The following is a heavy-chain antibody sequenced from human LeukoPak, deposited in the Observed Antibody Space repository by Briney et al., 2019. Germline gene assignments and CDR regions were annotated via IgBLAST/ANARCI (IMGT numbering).Heavy chain of an antibody. CDR3: ARRREDWYFDL. CDR2: ISYIGST. Sequence: SETLSLTCTVSGGSVSGYFWSWIRQPPGKGLEWIGYISYIGSTNYNPSLKSRVTVSVDTSKNQLSLKLTSVTAADTAVYYCARRREDWYFDLWGRGTLVTVSS. J-gene: IGHJ2*01. CDR1: GGSVSGYF. V-gene: IGHV4-59*08.